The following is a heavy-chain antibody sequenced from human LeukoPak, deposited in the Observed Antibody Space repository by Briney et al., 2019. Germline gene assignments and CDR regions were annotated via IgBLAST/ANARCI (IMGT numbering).Heavy chain of an antibody. Sequence: GGPLRLSCAGSGFTLSSSWMHWVRHAPGKGPVCVAYVSPDGNLANYADSVKGRFIISRDNAKNTLFLQMNSLRAEDTAVYYCARDLSFSPDHWGQGTLVTVSS. CDR3: ARDLSFSPDH. V-gene: IGHV3-74*01. CDR1: GFTLSSSW. J-gene: IGHJ4*02. CDR2: VSPDGNLA.